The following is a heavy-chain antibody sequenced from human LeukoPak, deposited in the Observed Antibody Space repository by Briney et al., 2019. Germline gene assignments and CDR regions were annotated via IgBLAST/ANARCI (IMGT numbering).Heavy chain of an antibody. V-gene: IGHV3-23*01. Sequence: GGSLRLSCAASGFTFSSYAMSWVRQAPGKGLEWVSAISGSGGSTYNADSVKGRFTISRDNSKNTLYLQMNSLRAEDTAVYYCAKDPLAFCSSTNCRFDYWGQGTLVTVSS. CDR1: GFTFSSYA. D-gene: IGHD2-2*01. CDR3: AKDPLAFCSSTNCRFDY. CDR2: ISGSGGST. J-gene: IGHJ4*02.